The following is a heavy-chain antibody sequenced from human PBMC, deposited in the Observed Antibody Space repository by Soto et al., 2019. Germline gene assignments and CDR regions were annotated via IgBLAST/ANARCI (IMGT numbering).Heavy chain of an antibody. CDR2: IYHSGTT. D-gene: IGHD2-8*01. CDR3: AREGYCTNGLCFRVGWLDP. Sequence: PSETLSLTCTVSGASVSSADSYWGWIRQHPGKGLEWIGYIYHSGTTYYNPSLKSRVTMSVDKSKNQFSLRLNSVTAADTAVYYCAREGYCTNGLCFRVGWLDPWGEGTIVTVYS. V-gene: IGHV4-31*03. CDR1: GASVSSADSY. J-gene: IGHJ5*02.